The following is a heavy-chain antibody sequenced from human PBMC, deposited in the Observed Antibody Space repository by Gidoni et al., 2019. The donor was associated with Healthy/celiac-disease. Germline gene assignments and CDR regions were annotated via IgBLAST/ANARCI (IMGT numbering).Heavy chain of an antibody. D-gene: IGHD3-22*01. CDR1: GGTFSSYA. CDR2: IIPIFGTA. Sequence: QVQLVQSGAEVKKPGSSVKVSCKASGGTFSSYAISWVRQAPGQGLEWMGGIIPIFGTANYAQKFQGRVTITADESTSTAYMELSSLRSEDTAVYYCAKGAIVVVITGPDYYYGMDVWGQGTTVTVSS. J-gene: IGHJ6*02. CDR3: AKGAIVVVITGPDYYYGMDV. V-gene: IGHV1-69*01.